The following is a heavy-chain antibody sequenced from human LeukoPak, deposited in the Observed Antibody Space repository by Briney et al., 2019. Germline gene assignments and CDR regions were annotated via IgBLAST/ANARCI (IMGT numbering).Heavy chain of an antibody. J-gene: IGHJ4*02. V-gene: IGHV3-23*01. CDR1: GVTFSSYA. D-gene: IGHD3-10*01. CDR2: ISGSGGST. CDR3: AKEVVRVYYGSESYIDY. Sequence: GGSLRLTCAASGVTFSSYAMSWVRHAPRKGLEWVSAISGSGGSTYYADGVKGRFPISRDNAKNTLYLQMNSLRVEDTAVYYCAKEVVRVYYGSESYIDYWGRGTLVTVSS.